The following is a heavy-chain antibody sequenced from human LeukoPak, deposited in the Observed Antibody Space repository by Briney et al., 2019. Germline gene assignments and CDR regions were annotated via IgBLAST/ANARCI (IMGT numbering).Heavy chain of an antibody. J-gene: IGHJ4*02. CDR2: INPNSGGT. Sequence: ASVKVSCKASGHTFTGYYMHWVRQAPGQGLEWMGWINPNSGGTNYAQKFQGWVTMTRDTSVSTAYMELSRLRSDDTAVYYCAREPYDSSGYHFDYWGQGTLVTVSS. V-gene: IGHV1-2*04. D-gene: IGHD3-22*01. CDR1: GHTFTGYY. CDR3: AREPYDSSGYHFDY.